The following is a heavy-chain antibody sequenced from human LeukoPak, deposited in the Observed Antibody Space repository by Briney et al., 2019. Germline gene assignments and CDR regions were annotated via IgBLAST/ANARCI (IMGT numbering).Heavy chain of an antibody. J-gene: IGHJ4*02. D-gene: IGHD1-1*01. CDR2: ITTSSTYT. CDR1: GFSFSSYN. CDR3: ARDATRTGCFDQ. Sequence: GGSLRLSCEASGFSFSSYNMDWVRQTPGKGLEWISSITTSSTYTFYADSVKGRFTISRDNAKNSLYLQMNSLRVEDTALYYCARDATRTGCFDQWGQGTLVTVSS. V-gene: IGHV3-21*01.